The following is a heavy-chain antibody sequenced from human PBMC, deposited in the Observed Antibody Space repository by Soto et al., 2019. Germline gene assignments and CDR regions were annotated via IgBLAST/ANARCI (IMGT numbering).Heavy chain of an antibody. V-gene: IGHV4-31*03. CDR1: GGSISSGGYY. CDR3: ARARGIAAAGADAFDI. Sequence: SETLSLTCTVSGGSISSGGYYWSWIRQHPGKGLEWIGYIYYSGSTYYNPSLKSRVTISVDTSKNQFSLKLSSVTAADTAVYYCARARGIAAAGADAFDIWGQGTMVTVSS. CDR2: IYYSGST. J-gene: IGHJ3*02. D-gene: IGHD6-13*01.